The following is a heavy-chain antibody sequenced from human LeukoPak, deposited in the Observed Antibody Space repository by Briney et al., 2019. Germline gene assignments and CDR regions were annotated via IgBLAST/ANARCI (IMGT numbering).Heavy chain of an antibody. J-gene: IGHJ6*02. V-gene: IGHV3-53*04. CDR1: GFTVSSNY. CDR3: ATHNYDFWSGYYYGMDV. CDR2: IYSGGST. D-gene: IGHD3-3*01. Sequence: GGSLRLSCAASGFTVSSNYMSWVRQAPGKGLEWVSVIYSGGSTYYADSVKGRFTISRHNSKNTLYLQTNSLRAEDTAVYYCATHNYDFWSGYYYGMDVWGQGTTVTVSS.